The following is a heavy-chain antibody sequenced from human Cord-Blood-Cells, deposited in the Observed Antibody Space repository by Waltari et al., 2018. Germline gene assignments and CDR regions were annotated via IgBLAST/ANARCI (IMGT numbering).Heavy chain of an antibody. D-gene: IGHD4-17*01. J-gene: IGHJ6*02. CDR2: IYYSGRT. Sequence: QVQLQESGPGLVKPSQTLSLTCTVSGGSISSGDYYWRWHRQPPGKGPEWIGYIYYSGRTYYNPSLKSRVTISVDTSKNQFSLKLSSVTAADTAVYYCARATVTTAGYYYGMDVWGQGTTVTVSS. CDR3: ARATVTTAGYYYGMDV. V-gene: IGHV4-30-4*01. CDR1: GGSISSGDYY.